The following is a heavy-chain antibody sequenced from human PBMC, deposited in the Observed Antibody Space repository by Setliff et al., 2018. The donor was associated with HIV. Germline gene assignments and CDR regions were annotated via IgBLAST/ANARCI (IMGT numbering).Heavy chain of an antibody. CDR1: GYSFTSYW. CDR2: IYPGDSDT. D-gene: IGHD5-18*01. Sequence: GESLKISCQGSGYSFTSYWIGWVRQMPGKGLEWMGIIYPGDSDTRYSPSFQGQVTISADKSISTAYLQWSSLKASDTAMYYCARHAGGYSYGPPGDAFDIWGQVTMVTVSS. V-gene: IGHV5-51*01. J-gene: IGHJ3*02. CDR3: ARHAGGYSYGPPGDAFDI.